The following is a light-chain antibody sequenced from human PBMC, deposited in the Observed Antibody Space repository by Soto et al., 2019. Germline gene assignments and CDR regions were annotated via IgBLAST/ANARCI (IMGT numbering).Light chain of an antibody. Sequence: DVVMTQSPLSLPVTLGQPASISCRSSQSLVYSDGNTYLNWFQQRPGQSPRRLIYKVSNRDSGVPDRFSGSGSGTVFTLKISRVEAEDVGVYYCMQGTHWPITFGQGTQLEIK. CDR1: QSLVYSDGNTY. J-gene: IGKJ5*01. CDR2: KVS. CDR3: MQGTHWPIT. V-gene: IGKV2-30*01.